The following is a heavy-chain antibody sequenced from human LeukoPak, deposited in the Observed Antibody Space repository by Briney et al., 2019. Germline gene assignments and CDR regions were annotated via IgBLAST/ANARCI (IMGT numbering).Heavy chain of an antibody. CDR1: GGTFSSYA. CDR2: IIPIFGTA. V-gene: IGHV1-69*06. J-gene: IGHJ4*02. Sequence: ASVKVSCNASGGTFSSYAISWVRQAPGQGLEWMGGIIPIFGTANYAQKFQGRVTITADKSTSTAYMELSSLRSEDTAVYYCARAGRPLWFGSSLFDYWGQGTLVTVSS. CDR3: ARAGRPLWFGSSLFDY. D-gene: IGHD3-10*01.